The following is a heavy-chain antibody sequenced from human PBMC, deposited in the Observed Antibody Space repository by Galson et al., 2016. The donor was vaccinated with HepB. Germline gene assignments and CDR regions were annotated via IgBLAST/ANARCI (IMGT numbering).Heavy chain of an antibody. CDR1: GYTFTSYT. J-gene: IGHJ4*02. Sequence: SVKVSCKASGYTFTSYTIHWVRQAPGQRLQWMGWINAGYGNTNYSQNFQGRVTITRDTSATTAYMELSSLRSEDTAVYYCAREIAWKRSFDSWGQGTLVTVSS. V-gene: IGHV1-3*01. CDR3: AREIAWKRSFDS. D-gene: IGHD2-21*01. CDR2: INAGYGNT.